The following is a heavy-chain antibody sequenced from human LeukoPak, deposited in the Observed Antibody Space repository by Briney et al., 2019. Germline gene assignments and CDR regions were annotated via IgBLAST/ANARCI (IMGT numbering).Heavy chain of an antibody. J-gene: IGHJ6*03. CDR1: GYTFTSYY. CDR2: INPSGGST. CDR3: ARAGGYGSGSYEHYYYYYMDV. V-gene: IGHV1-46*01. D-gene: IGHD3-10*01. Sequence: ASVMVSCKASGYTFTSYYMHWVRQAPGQGLEWMGIINPSGGSTSYAQKFQGRVTMTRDMSTSTVYMELSSLRSEDTAVYYCARAGGYGSGSYEHYYYYYMDVWGKGTTVTVSS.